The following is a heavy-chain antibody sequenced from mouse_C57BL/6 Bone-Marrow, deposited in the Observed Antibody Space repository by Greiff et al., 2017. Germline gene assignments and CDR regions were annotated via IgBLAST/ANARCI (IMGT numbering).Heavy chain of an antibody. Sequence: EVMLVESGGGLVKPGGSLKLSCAASGFTFSDYGMHWVRQAPEKGLEWVAYISSGSSTIYYAATVKGRFTIYRDNAKNTLFLQMTSLRSEDTAMYYCARPLYFDVWGTGTTVTVSS. CDR3: ARPLYFDV. V-gene: IGHV5-17*01. CDR2: ISSGSSTI. D-gene: IGHD6-1*01. CDR1: GFTFSDYG. J-gene: IGHJ1*03.